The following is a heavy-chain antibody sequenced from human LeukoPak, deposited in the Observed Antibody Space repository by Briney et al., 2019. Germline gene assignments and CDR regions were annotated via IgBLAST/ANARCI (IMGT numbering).Heavy chain of an antibody. CDR3: ASLITVTTGYYYYYYYMDV. V-gene: IGHV3-74*01. J-gene: IGHJ6*03. CDR2: INSDESST. CDR1: GFTFSSYW. D-gene: IGHD4-17*01. Sequence: GGSLRLSCAASGFTFSSYWLHWVRQAPGKGLVWVSRINSDESSTGYADSVKGRFTISRDNAKKTLYLHMNSVRAEDTAVYYCASLITVTTGYYYYYYYMDVWGTGTTVTVSS.